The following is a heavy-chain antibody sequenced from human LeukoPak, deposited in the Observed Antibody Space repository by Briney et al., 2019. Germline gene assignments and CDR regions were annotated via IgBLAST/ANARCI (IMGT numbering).Heavy chain of an antibody. V-gene: IGHV4-34*01. CDR3: ARKTVPEIYDSSGYYEGYFDY. J-gene: IGHJ4*02. Sequence: PSETLSLTCAVYGGSFSGYYWSWIRQPPGKGLEWIGEINHSGSTNYNPSLKSRVTISVDTSKNQFSLKLSSVTAADTAVYYCARKTVPEIYDSSGYYEGYFDYWGQGTLVTVSS. CDR1: GGSFSGYY. D-gene: IGHD3-22*01. CDR2: INHSGST.